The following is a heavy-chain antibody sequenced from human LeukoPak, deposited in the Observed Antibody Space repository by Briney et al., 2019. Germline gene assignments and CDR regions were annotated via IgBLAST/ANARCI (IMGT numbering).Heavy chain of an antibody. Sequence: SETLSLTCAVYGGSFSGYYWSWIRQPPGKGLEWIGEIKHSGSTNYNPSLKTRVPISVDTSKNQFSLKLSSVTGADTAVYYCARGVSRYFDWLPNYGMDVWGKGTTVTVSS. J-gene: IGHJ6*04. CDR3: ARGVSRYFDWLPNYGMDV. V-gene: IGHV4-34*01. D-gene: IGHD3-9*01. CDR2: IKHSGST. CDR1: GGSFSGYY.